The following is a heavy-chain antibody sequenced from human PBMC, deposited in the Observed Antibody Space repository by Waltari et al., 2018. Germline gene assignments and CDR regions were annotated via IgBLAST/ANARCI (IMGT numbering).Heavy chain of an antibody. CDR2: INTRNGDT. Sequence: QVQLVQSGTEVKKVGASVKVSCKASGYIFTGHFLNWVRQAPGQGLEWVGRINTRNGDTDYAQKFQGRVTMTSDTPITTVYMELSSLRSDDKAVYYCARDRNYDFWTGRYGMDVWGQGTTVTVSS. CDR1: GYIFTGHF. D-gene: IGHD3-3*01. V-gene: IGHV1-2*06. CDR3: ARDRNYDFWTGRYGMDV. J-gene: IGHJ6*02.